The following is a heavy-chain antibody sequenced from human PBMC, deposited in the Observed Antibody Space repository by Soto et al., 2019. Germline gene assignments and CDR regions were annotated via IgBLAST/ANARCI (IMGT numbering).Heavy chain of an antibody. CDR1: GGSISGVGYY. V-gene: IGHV4-31*03. CDR3: ARDRTFYNWNYPDHRYYYCGMDV. J-gene: IGHJ6*02. CDR2: IYYCGST. Sequence: TLSLTCTVSGGSISGVGYYWGWIRQHQGKGLEWIGSIYYCGSTYYYPSLKSRVTISVDTSKNQFSLKLSSVTAADTAVYYCARDRTFYNWNYPDHRYYYCGMDVWGQGTTVTVSS. D-gene: IGHD1-7*01.